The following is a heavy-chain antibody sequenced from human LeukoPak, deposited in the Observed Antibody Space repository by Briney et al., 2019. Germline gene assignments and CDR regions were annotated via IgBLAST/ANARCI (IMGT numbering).Heavy chain of an antibody. J-gene: IGHJ4*02. CDR3: AKGGHYNFDY. Sequence: GSLRLSCAASGFTFSTYWMKWVRQAPGKGLEWVTSIKEDGSDKYYVDSVKGRFSISRDNAKNSLYLQMNSLRTEDTAVYYCAKGGHYNFDYWGQGTLVTVSS. CDR1: GFTFSTYW. D-gene: IGHD4-11*01. CDR2: IKEDGSDK. V-gene: IGHV3-7*01.